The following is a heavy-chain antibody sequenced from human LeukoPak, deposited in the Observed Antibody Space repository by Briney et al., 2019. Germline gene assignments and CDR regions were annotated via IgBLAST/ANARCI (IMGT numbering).Heavy chain of an antibody. CDR1: GFTFSSYG. CDR2: IRYDGSNK. CDR3: AKAPMANRFLFDY. V-gene: IGHV3-30*02. J-gene: IGHJ4*02. Sequence: GGSLRLSCAASGFTFSSYGMHWVRQAPGKGLEWVAFIRYDGSNKYYADSVKGRFTTSRDNSKNTLYLQMNSLRAEDTAVYYCAKAPMANRFLFDYWGQGTLVTVSS. D-gene: IGHD5-24*01.